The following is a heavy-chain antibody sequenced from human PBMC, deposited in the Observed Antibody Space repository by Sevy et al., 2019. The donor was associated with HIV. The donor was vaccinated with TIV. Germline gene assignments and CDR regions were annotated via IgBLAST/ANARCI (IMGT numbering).Heavy chain of an antibody. CDR1: GFSFSSYG. J-gene: IGHJ4*02. CDR3: VKEGGGEGGDH. Sequence: GGSLRLSCAASGFSFSSYGMHWVRQAPGKGLEWMSYMQYDGSNKDYADSVKGRFTISRDNYKNTLYLQMNSLRVEDTAVFYCVKEGGGEGGDHWGQGTLVTVSS. V-gene: IGHV3-30*02. D-gene: IGHD2-21*01. CDR2: MQYDGSNK.